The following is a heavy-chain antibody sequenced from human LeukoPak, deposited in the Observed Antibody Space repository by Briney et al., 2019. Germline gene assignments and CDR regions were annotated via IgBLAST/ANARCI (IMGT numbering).Heavy chain of an antibody. J-gene: IGHJ1*01. V-gene: IGHV4-34*01. CDR3: ARAGYYYGSGSYLKYFQH. D-gene: IGHD3-10*01. Sequence: SETLSLTCAVYGGSFSGYYWSWIRQPPGKGLEWIGEINHSGSTNYNPSLKSRVTISVDTSKNQFFLKLSSVTAADTAVYYCARAGYYYGSGSYLKYFQHWGQGTLVTVSS. CDR1: GGSFSGYY. CDR2: INHSGST.